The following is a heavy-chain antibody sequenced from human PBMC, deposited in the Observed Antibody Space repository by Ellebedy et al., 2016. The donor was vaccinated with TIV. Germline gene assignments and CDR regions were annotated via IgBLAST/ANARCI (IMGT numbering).Heavy chain of an antibody. CDR3: ARRGSYGDYAVQINSWLDT. CDR1: GFSFRSYW. CDR2: IYQDGGVQ. V-gene: IGHV3-7*01. D-gene: IGHD4-17*01. J-gene: IGHJ5*02. Sequence: GESLKISCAASGFSFRSYWMSWVRQAPGKGLEWVANIYQDGGVQYYVDSVKGRFTISRDNADNSLFLQMTSLRAEDTAVYYCARRGSYGDYAVQINSWLDTWGRGTLVAVSS.